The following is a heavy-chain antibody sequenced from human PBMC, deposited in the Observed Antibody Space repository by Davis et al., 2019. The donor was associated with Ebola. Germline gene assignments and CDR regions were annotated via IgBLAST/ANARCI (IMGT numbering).Heavy chain of an antibody. CDR3: ARRGWNPGRWFDP. Sequence: PGGSLRLSCAASGFTFSSYEMNWVRQAPGKGLEWVANIKQDGSEKYYVDSVKGRFTISRDNAKNSLYLQMNSLRAEDTAVYYCARRGWNPGRWFDPWGQGTLVTVSS. D-gene: IGHD1-1*01. CDR1: GFTFSSYE. J-gene: IGHJ5*02. V-gene: IGHV3-7*01. CDR2: IKQDGSEK.